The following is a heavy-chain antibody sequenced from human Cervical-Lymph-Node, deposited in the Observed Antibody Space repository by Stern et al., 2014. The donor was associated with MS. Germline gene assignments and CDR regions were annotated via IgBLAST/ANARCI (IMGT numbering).Heavy chain of an antibody. CDR2: ISYDGRDK. J-gene: IGHJ4*02. D-gene: IGHD1-26*01. V-gene: IGHV3-30*04. CDR3: AKGGSGSYLD. Sequence: QLVQSGGGVVQPGRSLRLSCAASGFVFRRYALHWVRQAPGKGLEWVALISYDGRDKYYTDSVKGRFTVSRDISNNTVDLEMNSLRLEDTAVYYCAKGGSGSYLDWGQGSLVTVSS. CDR1: GFVFRRYA.